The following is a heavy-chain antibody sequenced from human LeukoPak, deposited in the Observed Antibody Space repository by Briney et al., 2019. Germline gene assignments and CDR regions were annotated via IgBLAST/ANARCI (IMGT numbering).Heavy chain of an antibody. CDR2: INHSGST. D-gene: IGHD3-10*01. J-gene: IGHJ4*02. Sequence: PSETLSLTCAVYGGSFSGYYWSWIRQPPGEGLEWIGEINHSGSTNYNPSLKSRVTISVDTSKNQFSLKLSSVTAADTAVYYCAGDLRYYGSGSRDYWGQGTLVTVSS. V-gene: IGHV4-34*01. CDR1: GGSFSGYY. CDR3: AGDLRYYGSGSRDY.